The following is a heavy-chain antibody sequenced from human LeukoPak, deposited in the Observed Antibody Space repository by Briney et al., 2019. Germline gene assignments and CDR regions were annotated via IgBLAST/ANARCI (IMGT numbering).Heavy chain of an antibody. D-gene: IGHD3-10*01. V-gene: IGHV3-30*03. J-gene: IGHJ6*03. Sequence: PGGSLRLSCAASGFTFSSYGMHWVRQAPGKGLEWVAVISYGGSNKYYADSVKGRFTISRDNSKNTLYLQMNSLRAEDTAVYYCVGYGSGSYYNYYMDVWGKGTTVTVSS. CDR2: ISYGGSNK. CDR3: VGYGSGSYYNYYMDV. CDR1: GFTFSSYG.